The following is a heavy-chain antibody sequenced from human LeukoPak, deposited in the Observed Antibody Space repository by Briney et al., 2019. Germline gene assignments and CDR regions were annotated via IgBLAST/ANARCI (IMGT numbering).Heavy chain of an antibody. Sequence: GGSLRLSCAASGFTFSRFWMTWVRQAPGKGLEWVANIKQDGSEKYYVDSVKGRFTISRDNAKNSLYLQMNSLRAEDTAVYYCAKLGNYDFWSGYPDYWGQGTLVTVSS. CDR1: GFTFSRFW. D-gene: IGHD3-3*01. J-gene: IGHJ4*02. CDR3: AKLGNYDFWSGYPDY. CDR2: IKQDGSEK. V-gene: IGHV3-7*03.